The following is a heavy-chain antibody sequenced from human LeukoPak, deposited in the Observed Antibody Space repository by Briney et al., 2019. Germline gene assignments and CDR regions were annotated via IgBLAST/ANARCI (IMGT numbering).Heavy chain of an antibody. CDR1: AFTFSRYA. J-gene: IGHJ4*02. V-gene: IGHV3-23*01. Sequence: PGGSLRLSCPASAFTFSRYAMNWVRQAPGKGLEWVSGIGAGGTFTYYADSVKGRFTISRDNSRNTLYLQMNSLRADDTAVYYCAKDVDYTYHGYYFNYWGQGTLVTVSS. D-gene: IGHD5-24*01. CDR3: AKDVDYTYHGYYFNY. CDR2: IGAGGTFT.